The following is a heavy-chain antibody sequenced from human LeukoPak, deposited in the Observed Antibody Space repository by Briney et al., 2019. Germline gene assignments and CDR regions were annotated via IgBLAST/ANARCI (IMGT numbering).Heavy chain of an antibody. V-gene: IGHV1-2*02. CDR1: GHTFTGYY. J-gene: IGHJ4*02. D-gene: IGHD4-23*01. Sequence: ASVKVSCKASGHTFTGYYMHWVRQAPGQGLEWMGWINPNSGGTNYAQKFQGRVTMTRDTSISTAYMELSRLRSDDTAVYYCARDLEYGGNSKIPDYWGPGTLVTVSS. CDR2: INPNSGGT. CDR3: ARDLEYGGNSKIPDY.